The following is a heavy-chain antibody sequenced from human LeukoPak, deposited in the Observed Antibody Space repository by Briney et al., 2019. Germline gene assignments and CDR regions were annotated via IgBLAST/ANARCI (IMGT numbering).Heavy chain of an antibody. J-gene: IGHJ4*02. CDR2: ISSNGGRT. CDR1: GFSFRSYA. Sequence: PGGSLRLSCAASGFSFRSYALHWVRQAPGKGLEYVSAISSNGGRTYYANSVKGRFTISRDTSKNTLYLQMGSLRAEDMAVYYCARDGGDGAHCGGDRYSPGGKLDYWGQGTLVTVSS. D-gene: IGHD2-21*02. CDR3: ARDGGDGAHCGGDRYSPGGKLDY. V-gene: IGHV3-64*01.